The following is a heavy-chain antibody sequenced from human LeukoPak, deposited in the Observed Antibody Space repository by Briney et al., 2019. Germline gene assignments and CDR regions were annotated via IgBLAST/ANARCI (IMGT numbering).Heavy chain of an antibody. CDR3: ARGPRGYSYGFFDY. J-gene: IGHJ4*02. Sequence: SETLSLTCTVSGGSISSGSYYWPWIRQPAGKGLEWIGRIYTSGSTKYNPSLKSRVTISVDTSKNQFSMKLSSVTAADTAVYYCARGPRGYSYGFFDYWGQGTLVTVSS. CDR1: GGSISSGSYY. D-gene: IGHD5-18*01. V-gene: IGHV4-61*02. CDR2: IYTSGST.